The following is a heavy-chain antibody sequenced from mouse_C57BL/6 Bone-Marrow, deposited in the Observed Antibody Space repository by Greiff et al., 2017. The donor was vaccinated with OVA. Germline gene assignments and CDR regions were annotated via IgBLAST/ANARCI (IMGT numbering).Heavy chain of an antibody. CDR3: ARPAYGSWYFDF. Sequence: QVQLQQPGAELVMPGASVKLSCKASGYTFTSYWMHWVKQRPGQGLEWIGEIDPSDSYTNYNQKFKGKSTLTVDKSSSTAYMQLSSLPSEDSAVYYCARPAYGSWYFDFWGTGTTVTVSS. CDR1: GYTFTSYW. V-gene: IGHV1-69*01. J-gene: IGHJ1*03. CDR2: IDPSDSYT. D-gene: IGHD1-1*01.